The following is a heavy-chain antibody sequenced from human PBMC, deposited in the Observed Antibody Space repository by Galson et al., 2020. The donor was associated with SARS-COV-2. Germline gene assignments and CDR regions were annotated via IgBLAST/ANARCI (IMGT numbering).Heavy chain of an antibody. CDR2: IYSGGST. D-gene: IGHD3-10*01. Sequence: QAGGSLRLCCAASGFTVSSNYMSWVRQAPGKGLEWVSVIYSGGSTYYADSVKGRFTISRDNSKNTLYLQMNSLRAEDTAVYYCARDLVVRGATYWGQGTLVTVSS. J-gene: IGHJ4*02. CDR1: GFTVSSNY. V-gene: IGHV3-66*01. CDR3: ARDLVVRGATY.